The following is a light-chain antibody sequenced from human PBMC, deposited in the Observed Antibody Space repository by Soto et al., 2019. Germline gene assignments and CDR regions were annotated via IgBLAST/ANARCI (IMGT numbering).Light chain of an antibody. V-gene: IGLV3-1*01. CDR2: QDS. CDR1: KLGDKY. Sequence: SYELTQPPSVTVSPGQTASITCSGDKLGDKYACWYQQKPGQSPVLVIYQDSKRPSGIPERFSGSNSGNTATLTISGTQAIDEADYYCQAWDSPTAPYVFGTGTKVTV. CDR3: QAWDSPTAPYV. J-gene: IGLJ1*01.